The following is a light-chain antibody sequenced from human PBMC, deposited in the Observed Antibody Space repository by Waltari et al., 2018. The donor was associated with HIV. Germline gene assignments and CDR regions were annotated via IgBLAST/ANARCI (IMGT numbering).Light chain of an antibody. CDR2: GAY. Sequence: SLSPGERATLSCRASESVSTRYVAWYHEKPGQPPRLLIYGAYSRATGVPDRFRGGGSGRDFTLTINSLESDDFGVYHCQQYGNPPITFGGGTTVEI. V-gene: IGKV3-20*01. J-gene: IGKJ4*01. CDR3: QQYGNPPIT. CDR1: ESVSTRY.